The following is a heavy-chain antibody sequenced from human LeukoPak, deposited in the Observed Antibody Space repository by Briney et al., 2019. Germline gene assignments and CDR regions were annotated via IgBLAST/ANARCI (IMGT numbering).Heavy chain of an antibody. CDR3: ARKKGVYYYYGMDV. CDR2: INHSGST. CDR1: GGSFSGYY. V-gene: IGHV4-34*01. D-gene: IGHD3-16*01. J-gene: IGHJ6*02. Sequence: SETLSLTCAVYGGSFSGYYWSWIRQPPGKGLEWIGEINHSGSTNYNPSLKSRVTISVDTSKNQFSLKLSSVTAADTAVYYCARKKGVYYYYGMDVWGQGTTVTVSS.